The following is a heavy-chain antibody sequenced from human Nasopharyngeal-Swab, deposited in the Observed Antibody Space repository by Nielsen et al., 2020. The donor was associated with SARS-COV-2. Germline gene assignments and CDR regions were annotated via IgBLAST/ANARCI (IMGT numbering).Heavy chain of an antibody. CDR2: IIPILGIA. D-gene: IGHD3-3*01. CDR3: ARGEDYYDFWSGYDYYYGMDV. CDR1: GDTFSSYA. V-gene: IGHV1-69*04. Sequence: SVKVSCKASGDTFSSYAISWVRQAPGQGLEWRGRIIPILGIANYAQKFQGRVTITADKSTSTAYMELSSLRSEDTAVYYCARGEDYYDFWSGYDYYYGMDVWGQGTTVTVSS. J-gene: IGHJ6*02.